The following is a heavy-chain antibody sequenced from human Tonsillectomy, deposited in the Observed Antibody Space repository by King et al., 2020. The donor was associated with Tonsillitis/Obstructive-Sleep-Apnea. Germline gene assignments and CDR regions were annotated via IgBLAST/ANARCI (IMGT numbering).Heavy chain of an antibody. CDR3: AGDLGPYSSSWYSRPSESFQH. CDR1: GYTFTSYG. CDR2: ISAYNGNK. V-gene: IGHV1-18*01. D-gene: IGHD6-13*01. J-gene: IGHJ1*01. Sequence: QLVQSGAEVKKPGASVKVSCKASGYTFTSYGISWVRQAPGQGLEWMGWISAYNGNKNYAQKLQGRVTMTTDTSTSTAYMELRSLRSDDTAVYYCAGDLGPYSSSWYSRPSESFQHWGQGTLVTVSS.